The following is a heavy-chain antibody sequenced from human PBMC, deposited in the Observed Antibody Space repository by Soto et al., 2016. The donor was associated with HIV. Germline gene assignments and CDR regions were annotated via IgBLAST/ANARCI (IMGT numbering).Heavy chain of an antibody. D-gene: IGHD2-21*02. CDR1: GFTFSNYA. Sequence: EVQLLESGGDLVQPGGSLRLSCAASGFTFSNYAVHWVRQAPGKGLEWISTIDGPTFNRHYADSVKGRFTIYRDNSKDTLYLQMDSLRAEDTAVYYCTTWLTAHFDYWGQGNPVTVSS. CDR2: IDGPTFNR. CDR3: TTWLTAHFDY. V-gene: IGHV3-23*01. J-gene: IGHJ4*02.